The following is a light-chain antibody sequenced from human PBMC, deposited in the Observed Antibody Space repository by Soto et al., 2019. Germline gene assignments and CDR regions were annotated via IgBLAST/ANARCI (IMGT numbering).Light chain of an antibody. J-gene: IGLJ2*01. CDR2: EVS. V-gene: IGLV2-14*01. Sequence: QSALTQPASVSGSPGQSITISCTGTSRDVGGYNYVSWYQQHPGKAPKLIIYEVSNRPSGISNRFSGSKSGNTASLTISGLQAEDEAEYYCSSFASTTSVLFGGGTKLTVL. CDR3: SSFASTTSVL. CDR1: SRDVGGYNY.